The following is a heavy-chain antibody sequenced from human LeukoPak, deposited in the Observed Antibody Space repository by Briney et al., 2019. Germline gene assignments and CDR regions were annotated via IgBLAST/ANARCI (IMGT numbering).Heavy chain of an antibody. CDR3: ARISLGAIWGYYYGMDV. V-gene: IGHV1-69*13. CDR2: IIPIFDTA. Sequence: SVKVSCKASGGTFSSYSISWVRQAPGQGLEWMGGIIPIFDTADYAQKFQGRVTITADESTSTAYMELSSLRSEDTAVFYCARISLGAIWGYYYGMDVWGQGTTVTLSS. J-gene: IGHJ6*02. CDR1: GGTFSSYS. D-gene: IGHD1-26*01.